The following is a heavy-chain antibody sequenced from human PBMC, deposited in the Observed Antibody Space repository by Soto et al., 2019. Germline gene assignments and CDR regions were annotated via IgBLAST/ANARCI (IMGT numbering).Heavy chain of an antibody. CDR3: ARQYSYGLYYYYYMDV. D-gene: IGHD5-18*01. CDR2: MNPNSGNT. V-gene: IGHV1-8*01. Sequence: QVQLVQSGAEVKKPGASVKVSCKASGYTFTSYDINWVRQATGQGLEWMRWMNPNSGNTGYAQKFQGRVTMTRNTSISSAYMELSSLRSEDTAVYYCARQYSYGLYYYYYMDVWGKGTTVTVSS. J-gene: IGHJ6*03. CDR1: GYTFTSYD.